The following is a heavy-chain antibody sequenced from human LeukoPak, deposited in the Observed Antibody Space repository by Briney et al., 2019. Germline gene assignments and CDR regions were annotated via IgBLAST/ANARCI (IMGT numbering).Heavy chain of an antibody. D-gene: IGHD3-10*01. CDR1: GFTFSSYG. J-gene: IGHJ3*02. CDR2: IWYDGSNK. CDR3: ARDPMVRGVIGHFDI. Sequence: GRSLRLSCAASGFTFSSYGMHWVRQAPGKGLEWVAVIWYDGSNKYYADSVKGRFTISRDNSKNTLYLQMNSLRAEDTAVYYCARDPMVRGVIGHFDIWGQGTMVTVSS. V-gene: IGHV3-33*01.